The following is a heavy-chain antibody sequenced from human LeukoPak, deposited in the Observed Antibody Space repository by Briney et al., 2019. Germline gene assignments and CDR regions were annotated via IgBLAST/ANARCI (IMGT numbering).Heavy chain of an antibody. D-gene: IGHD6-13*01. J-gene: IGHJ4*02. CDR2: ISGSGGST. CDR1: GFTFSSYA. CDR3: ARGPSSSPLDY. V-gene: IGHV3-23*01. Sequence: GGSLRLSCAASGFTFSSYAMSWVRQAPGKGLEWVSAISGSGGSTYYADSVKGRFTISRDNAKNSLYLQMNSLRAEDTAVYYCARGPSSSPLDYWGQGTLVTVSS.